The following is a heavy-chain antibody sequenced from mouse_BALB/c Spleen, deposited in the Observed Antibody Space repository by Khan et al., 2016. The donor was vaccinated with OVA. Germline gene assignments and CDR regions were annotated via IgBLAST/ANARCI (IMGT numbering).Heavy chain of an antibody. Sequence: QIQLVQSGPELKKPGETVKISCKASGYIFTNHGINWVKQAPGKGLKWMGWINTYSGEPTYVDDFKGRFAFSLETSASTAYLQINNLKNEDTATYFCARVGYSGTMDYWGQGTSVTVSS. CDR3: ARVGYSGTMDY. CDR1: GYIFTNHG. D-gene: IGHD2-14*01. CDR2: INTYSGEP. V-gene: IGHV9-3-1*01. J-gene: IGHJ4*01.